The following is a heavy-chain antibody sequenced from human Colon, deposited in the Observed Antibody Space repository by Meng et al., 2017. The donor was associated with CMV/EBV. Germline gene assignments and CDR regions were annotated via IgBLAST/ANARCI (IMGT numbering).Heavy chain of an antibody. V-gene: IGHV3-53*01. J-gene: IGHJ6*02. CDR3: ASTGCNNTNCPEDYYYYYGLGV. D-gene: IGHD2-2*01. CDR2: SYNDGST. CDR1: GFTFSSYT. Sequence: GGSLRLSCAASGFTFSSYTMHWVRQAPGKGLEWVSLSYNDGSTYYADSVKGRFTISRDTAKNTVYLRMNSLRPDDSAVYYCASTGCNNTNCPEDYYYYYGLGVWGQGTPVTVSS.